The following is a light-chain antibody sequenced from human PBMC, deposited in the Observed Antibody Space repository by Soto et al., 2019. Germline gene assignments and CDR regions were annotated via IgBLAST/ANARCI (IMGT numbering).Light chain of an antibody. J-gene: IGKJ3*01. CDR1: QGTRND. Sequence: DIKMTQSPSSLSASVGDRVTITCRASQGTRNDLAWYQQKPGTVPKLLIYGTSTSQSGVPSRFSGSGSGTDFTLTISSLQPEDVATYYCQKYNSAPFTFGPGTKVDIK. CDR2: GTS. V-gene: IGKV1-27*01. CDR3: QKYNSAPFT.